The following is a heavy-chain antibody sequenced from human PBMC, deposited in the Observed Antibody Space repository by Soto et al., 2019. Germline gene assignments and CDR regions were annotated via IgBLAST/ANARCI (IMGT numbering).Heavy chain of an antibody. CDR3: ARVLVEVTINSAFDF. CDR1: GFTFSTYV. CDR2: IGGGGAT. Sequence: EVQLLDSGGGLVQPGGSLRLSCAASGFTFSTYVMSWVRQAPGKGLEWVSSIGGGGATFYADSVKGRFTISRDNSKNTLYLQMSSLRPEDTATYYCARVLVEVTINSAFDFWGQGTIVTVSS. V-gene: IGHV3-23*01. D-gene: IGHD2-15*01. J-gene: IGHJ3*01.